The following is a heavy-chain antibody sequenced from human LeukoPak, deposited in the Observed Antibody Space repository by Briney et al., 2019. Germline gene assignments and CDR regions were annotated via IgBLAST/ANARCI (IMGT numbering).Heavy chain of an antibody. CDR1: GFTFSTCG. Sequence: GGSLRLSCTASGFTFSTCGMTWVRQTPGKGLEWVSSISGNDDGTYYADSVKGRFTISRDNSKNTLYLQMNSLRAEDTAIYYCAKRGPIYSASPGNYFDYWGQGTLVTVSS. J-gene: IGHJ4*02. CDR3: AKRGPIYSASPGNYFDY. D-gene: IGHD3-10*01. V-gene: IGHV3-23*01. CDR2: ISGNDDGT.